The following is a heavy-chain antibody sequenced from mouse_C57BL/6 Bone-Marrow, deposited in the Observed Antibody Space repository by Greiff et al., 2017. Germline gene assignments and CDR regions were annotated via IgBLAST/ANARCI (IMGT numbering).Heavy chain of an antibody. CDR1: GFNIKDDY. CDR3: SMDYYFDY. Sequence: DVQLVESGAELVRPGASVKLSCTASGFNIKDDYMHWVKQRPEQGLEWIGWIDPENGDTEYASKFQGKATITADTSSNTAYLQLSSLTSEDTAVYYCSMDYYFDYWGQGTTLTVSS. CDR2: IDPENGDT. V-gene: IGHV14-4*01. J-gene: IGHJ2*01.